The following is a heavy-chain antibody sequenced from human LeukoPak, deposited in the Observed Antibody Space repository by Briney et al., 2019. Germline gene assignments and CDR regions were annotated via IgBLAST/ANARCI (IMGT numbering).Heavy chain of an antibody. CDR2: IYYSGST. CDR3: ARLSPTSYDSSGYFSLFDY. CDR1: GGSISSYY. Sequence: SETLSLTCTVSGGSISSYYWSWIRQPPGKGLEWIGSIYYSGSTYYNPSLKSRVTISVDTSKNQFSLKLSSVTAADTAVYYCARLSPTSYDSSGYFSLFDYWGQGTLVTVSS. V-gene: IGHV4-59*05. J-gene: IGHJ4*02. D-gene: IGHD3-22*01.